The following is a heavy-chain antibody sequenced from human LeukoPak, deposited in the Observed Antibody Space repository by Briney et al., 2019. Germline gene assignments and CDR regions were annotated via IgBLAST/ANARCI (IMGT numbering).Heavy chain of an antibody. Sequence: ASVKVSCKASGYTFTSYAMHWVRQAPGQGLEWMGWINPNSGGTNYAQKFQGRVTMTRDTSISTAYMELSRLRSDDTAVFYCARVGQWELDRFHDYWGQGTLVTVSS. CDR3: ARVGQWELDRFHDY. CDR1: GYTFTSYA. CDR2: INPNSGGT. J-gene: IGHJ4*02. D-gene: IGHD1-26*01. V-gene: IGHV1-2*02.